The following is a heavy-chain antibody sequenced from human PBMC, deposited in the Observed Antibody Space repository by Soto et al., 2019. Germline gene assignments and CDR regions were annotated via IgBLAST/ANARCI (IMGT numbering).Heavy chain of an antibody. CDR2: ISGSGGST. CDR1: GFTFSNYA. Sequence: GGSLRLPCAASGFTFSNYAMSWVRQAPGKGLESVSAISGSGGSTYYADSVKGRFTISRDNSKNTVYLQMNSLRAEDTAVYYCAKEGSTSAKIYYYYYGMDVWGQGTTVTVSS. CDR3: AKEGSTSAKIYYYYYGMDV. J-gene: IGHJ6*02. V-gene: IGHV3-23*01. D-gene: IGHD2-2*01.